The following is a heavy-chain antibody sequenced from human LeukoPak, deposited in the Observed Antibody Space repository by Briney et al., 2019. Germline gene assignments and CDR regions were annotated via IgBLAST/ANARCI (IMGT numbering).Heavy chain of an antibody. CDR3: AKAEEGYCSGGSCYSLNY. Sequence: GGSLRLSCAASGFTFRNYGMHWVRQAPGKGLHWVAFIRNDGTDKYYTDAVKGRFTISRDNSKTTLYLQMNSLRTEDTAVYYCAKAEEGYCSGGSCYSLNYWGQGALVTVSS. J-gene: IGHJ4*02. CDR1: GFTFRNYG. D-gene: IGHD2-15*01. V-gene: IGHV3-30*02. CDR2: IRNDGTDK.